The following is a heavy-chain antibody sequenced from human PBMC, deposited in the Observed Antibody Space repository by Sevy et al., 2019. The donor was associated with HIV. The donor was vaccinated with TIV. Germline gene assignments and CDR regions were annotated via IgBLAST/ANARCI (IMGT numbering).Heavy chain of an antibody. J-gene: IGHJ4*02. CDR2: INPKSGGT. CDR1: GYTFTDNY. CDR3: ARETGSTYYGLIDF. V-gene: IGHV1-2*06. Sequence: ASVKVSCRDSGYTFTDNYVHWVRQAPGQGLEWMGRINPKSGGTKYAQNFQGRFTMTRDTSISTAYMEVTRLRFDDTALYYCARETGSTYYGLIDFWGQGSLVTVSS. D-gene: IGHD1-26*01.